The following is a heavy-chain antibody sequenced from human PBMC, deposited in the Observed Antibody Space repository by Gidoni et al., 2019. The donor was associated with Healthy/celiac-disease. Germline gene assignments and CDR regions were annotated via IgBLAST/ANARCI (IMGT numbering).Heavy chain of an antibody. CDR2: IWYDGSNK. D-gene: IGHD2-15*01. J-gene: IGHJ4*02. CDR1: GFTFSSYG. CDR3: ARWGRWLLFGSPFDY. Sequence: QVQLVESGGGVVQPGRSLRLSCAASGFTFSSYGMHWVRQAPGKGLEWVAVIWYDGSNKYYADSMKGRFTISRDNSKNTLYLQMNSLRAEDTAVYYCARWGRWLLFGSPFDYWGQGTLVTVSS. V-gene: IGHV3-33*01.